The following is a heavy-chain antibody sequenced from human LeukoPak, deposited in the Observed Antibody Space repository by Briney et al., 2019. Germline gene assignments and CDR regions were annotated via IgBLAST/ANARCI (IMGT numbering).Heavy chain of an antibody. CDR3: ARGQIVVVVAAYEYYFDY. Sequence: GRSLRLSCAASGFTFSSYAMHWVRQAPGKGLEWVAVVSYDGSNKYYADSVKGRFTISRDNSKNTLYLQMNSLRAEDTAVYYCARGQIVVVVAAYEYYFDYWGQGTLVTVSS. CDR2: VSYDGSNK. J-gene: IGHJ4*02. V-gene: IGHV3-30*01. CDR1: GFTFSSYA. D-gene: IGHD2-15*01.